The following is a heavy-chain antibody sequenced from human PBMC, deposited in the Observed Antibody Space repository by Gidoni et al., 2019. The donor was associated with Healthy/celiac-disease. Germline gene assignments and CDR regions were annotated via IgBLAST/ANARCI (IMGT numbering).Heavy chain of an antibody. CDR1: GGSISSYY. D-gene: IGHD1-26*01. J-gene: IGHJ3*02. CDR3: ARRGWELSSAFDI. Sequence: QVQLQESGPGLVKPSETLSLTCTVSGGSISSYYWSWIRQPPGKGLEWIGYIYYSGSTNYNPSLKSRVTISVDTSKNQFSLKLSSVTAADTAVYYCARRGWELSSAFDIWGQGTMVTVSS. V-gene: IGHV4-59*08. CDR2: IYYSGST.